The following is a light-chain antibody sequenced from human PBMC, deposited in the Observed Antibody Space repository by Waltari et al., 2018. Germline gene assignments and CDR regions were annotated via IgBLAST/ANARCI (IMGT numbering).Light chain of an antibody. CDR2: GNN. J-gene: IGLJ2*01. V-gene: IGLV1-40*01. Sequence: QSVLTQPPSVSGTPGQRVTISCSGSTSNIGAGHDVHWSQPLPGTAPKLLIYGNNNRPSGVPDRFSGSKSGTSASLAITGLQADDEADYFCQSFDNMLSGGVVFGGGTKLAVL. CDR3: QSFDNMLSGGVV. CDR1: TSNIGAGHD.